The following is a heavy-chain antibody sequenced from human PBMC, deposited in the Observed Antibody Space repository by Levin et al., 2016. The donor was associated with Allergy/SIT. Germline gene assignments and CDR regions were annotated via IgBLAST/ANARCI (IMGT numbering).Heavy chain of an antibody. CDR1: GFTFSNIW. J-gene: IGHJ3*01. CDR2: IHQDGSET. V-gene: IGHV3-7*03. CDR3: AKHRLYASDAFDV. D-gene: IGHD2-2*01. Sequence: GGSLRLSCAASGFTFSNIWMTWVRQVPGKGLEWVANIHQDGSETNYVDSVKGRFTISRDNSKNTIYLQLNSLRDEDTAVYYCAKHRLYASDAFDVWGQGTMVTVSS.